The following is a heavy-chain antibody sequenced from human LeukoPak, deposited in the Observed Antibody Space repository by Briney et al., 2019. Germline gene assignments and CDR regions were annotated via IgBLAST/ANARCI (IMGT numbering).Heavy chain of an antibody. CDR3: ARTLASYYDFWSGYYSDSWFDP. CDR2: INPNSGGT. V-gene: IGHV1-2*02. CDR1: GYTFSSYG. D-gene: IGHD3-3*01. Sequence: ASLKVSCKASGYTFSSYGISWVRQAPGQGLEWMGWINPNSGGTNYAQKFQGRVTMTRDTSISTAYMELSRLRSDDTAVYYCARTLASYYDFWSGYYSDSWFDPWGQGTLVTVCS. J-gene: IGHJ5*02.